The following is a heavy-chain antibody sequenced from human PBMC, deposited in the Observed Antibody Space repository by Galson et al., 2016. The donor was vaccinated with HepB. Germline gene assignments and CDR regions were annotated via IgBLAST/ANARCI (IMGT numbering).Heavy chain of an antibody. CDR1: EFTFSSYA. Sequence: SLRLSCAASEFTFSSYAMSWVRQAPGKGLEWVSAIDSSGHSTYYTDSVTGRFTISRDNSKNTLYLQMNSLRYEDTAVYYCVKGLYGSGSSGDYWGQGTLVTVSS. J-gene: IGHJ4*02. V-gene: IGHV3-23*01. D-gene: IGHD3-10*01. CDR3: VKGLYGSGSSGDY. CDR2: IDSSGHST.